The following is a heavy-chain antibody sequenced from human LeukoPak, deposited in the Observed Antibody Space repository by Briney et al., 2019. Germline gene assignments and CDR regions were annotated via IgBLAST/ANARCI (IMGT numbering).Heavy chain of an antibody. V-gene: IGHV4-39*06. Sequence: SETLSLTCAVSGGSIAIRNYYWAWIRQSPGRGLEWLGSVYSSGSVYYNPSLKSRVTILVDTSKNQFALKLRSVTAADTAVYFCARIRPGLVEPYYFDYWGQGTLLTVSS. J-gene: IGHJ4*02. D-gene: IGHD2-8*02. CDR1: GGSIAIRNYY. CDR3: ARIRPGLVEPYYFDY. CDR2: VYSSGSV.